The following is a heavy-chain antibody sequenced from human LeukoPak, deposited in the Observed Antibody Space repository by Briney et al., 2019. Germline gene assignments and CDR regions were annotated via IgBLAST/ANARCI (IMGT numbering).Heavy chain of an antibody. V-gene: IGHV3-53*04. CDR3: ARGGGDYNPFDY. CDR1: GFTVSSNY. D-gene: IGHD4-17*01. CDR2: MYSGGST. J-gene: IGHJ4*02. Sequence: PGGSLRLSCAVSGFTVSSNYMSWVRQAPGKGLEWVSVMYSGGSTYYADSVKGRCTISRHNSKKTLYLQINSLRPEDTAVYYCARGGGDYNPFDYWGQGTLVTVSS.